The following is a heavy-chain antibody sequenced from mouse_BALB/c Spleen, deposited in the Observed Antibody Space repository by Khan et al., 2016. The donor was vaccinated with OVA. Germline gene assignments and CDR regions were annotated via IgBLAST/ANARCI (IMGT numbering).Heavy chain of an antibody. Sequence: EVELVESGGGLVKLGGSLKLSCAASGFTFSSYYMSWIRQTPEKRLELVAAIRGNGGTTYYTDSVEGRFTISRDNARDTLYLQMSSLKSEDTALYYCPRHYGYDGEFAYWGQGTLVTVSA. CDR3: PRHYGYDGEFAY. D-gene: IGHD2-2*01. CDR2: IRGNGGTT. V-gene: IGHV5-6-2*01. CDR1: GFTFSSYY. J-gene: IGHJ3*01.